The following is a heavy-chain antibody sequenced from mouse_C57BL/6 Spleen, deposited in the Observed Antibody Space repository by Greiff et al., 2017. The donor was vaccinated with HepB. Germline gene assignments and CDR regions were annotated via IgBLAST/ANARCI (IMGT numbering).Heavy chain of an antibody. CDR1: GYTFTSYW. V-gene: IGHV1-69*01. CDR3: ARGGSSSFDY. Sequence: QVQLQQPGAELVMPGASVKLSCKASGYTFTSYWMHWVKQRPGQGLEWIGEIDPSDSYTNYNQKFKGKATLTADKSSSTAYMELRSLTSEDSAVYFCARGGSSSFDYWGQGTTLTVSS. D-gene: IGHD1-1*01. J-gene: IGHJ2*01. CDR2: IDPSDSYT.